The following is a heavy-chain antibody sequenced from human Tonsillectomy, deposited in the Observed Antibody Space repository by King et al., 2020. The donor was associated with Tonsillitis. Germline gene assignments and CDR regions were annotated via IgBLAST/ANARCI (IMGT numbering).Heavy chain of an antibody. CDR3: ARAHSSGYWAYNYYMDV. CDR1: GGSFSSYA. CDR2: IIPPVGTA. J-gene: IGHJ6*03. V-gene: IGHV1-69*01. Sequence: HAQLVQSGAEVKKPGSSVKVSCKASGGSFSSYAISWVRQAPGQGLEWMGWIIPPVGTANYAQKFQGRVTITADESTSKAYMELSSLRSEDTAVDYCARAHSSGYWAYNYYMDVWGKGTTVTVSS. D-gene: IGHD3-22*01.